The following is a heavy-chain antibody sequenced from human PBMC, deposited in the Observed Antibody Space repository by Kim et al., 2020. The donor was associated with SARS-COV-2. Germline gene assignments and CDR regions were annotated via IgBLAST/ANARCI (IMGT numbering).Heavy chain of an antibody. CDR3: ARQRGNYYYMDV. J-gene: IGHJ6*03. Sequence: RYSPSFQVQVTISADKSISTAYLQWSSLKASDTAMYYCARQRGNYYYMDVWGKGTTVTVSS. V-gene: IGHV5-51*01.